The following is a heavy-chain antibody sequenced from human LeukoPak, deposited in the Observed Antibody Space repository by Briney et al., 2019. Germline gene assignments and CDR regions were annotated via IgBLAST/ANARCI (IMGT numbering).Heavy chain of an antibody. CDR2: MDYSGST. D-gene: IGHD6-19*01. V-gene: IGHV4-61*01. CDR3: ARFPPGIAVAGHNDY. Sequence: SSETLSLTCTVYGASVSSGSYYWSWIRQPPGKGLEWIGYMDYSGSTHYNPSLKSRVTISVDTSKNQFSLKLSSVTAADTAVYYCARFPPGIAVAGHNDYWGQGTLVIVSS. J-gene: IGHJ4*02. CDR1: GASVSSGSYY.